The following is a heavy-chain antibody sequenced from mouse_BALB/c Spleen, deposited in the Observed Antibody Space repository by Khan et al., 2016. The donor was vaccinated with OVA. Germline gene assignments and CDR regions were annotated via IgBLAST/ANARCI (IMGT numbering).Heavy chain of an antibody. Sequence: EVQLQESGPELVKPGASVKISCKASGYSFTGYFMNWVLQSHGKSLEWIGLINPLICETFYNQKFVGKATLTVDESTSTAHMELRSLASEDTAVYFCARKNGGDFDYWGQGTTVTVSS. CDR3: ARKNGGDFDY. CDR2: INPLICET. CDR1: GYSFTGYF. V-gene: IGHV1-20*02. D-gene: IGHD1-1*01. J-gene: IGHJ2*01.